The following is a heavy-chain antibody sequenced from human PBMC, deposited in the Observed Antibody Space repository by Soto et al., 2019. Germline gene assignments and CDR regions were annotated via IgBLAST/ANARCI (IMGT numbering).Heavy chain of an antibody. CDR2: ISGSGGST. V-gene: IGHV3-23*01. Sequence: GGSLRLSCAASGFTFSSYAMSWVRQAPGKGLEWVSAISGSGGSTYYADSVKGRFTISRDNSKNTLYLQMNSLRAEDTAVYYCAIDIVVVPAAIDYYYGMDVWGQGTTVTVSS. CDR1: GFTFSSYA. J-gene: IGHJ6*02. D-gene: IGHD2-2*01. CDR3: AIDIVVVPAAIDYYYGMDV.